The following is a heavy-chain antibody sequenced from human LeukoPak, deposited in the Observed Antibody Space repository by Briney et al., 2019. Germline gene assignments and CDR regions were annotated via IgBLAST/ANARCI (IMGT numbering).Heavy chain of an antibody. J-gene: IGHJ2*01. D-gene: IGHD3-9*01. V-gene: IGHV1-2*02. CDR2: INSNSGDT. CDR1: GYTFTGYY. CDR3: AREPHYDLLTGYTLGYLDL. Sequence: ASVKVSCKASGYTFTGYYMHWVRQAPGQGLEWMGWINSNSGDTNYAQKFQGRVTMTRDTSISTDYMELSRLRSDDTAVYYCAREPHYDLLTGYTLGYLDLWGRDTLLTVSS.